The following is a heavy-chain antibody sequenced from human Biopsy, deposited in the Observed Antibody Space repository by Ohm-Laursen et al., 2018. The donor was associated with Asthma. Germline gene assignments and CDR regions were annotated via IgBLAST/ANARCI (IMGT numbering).Heavy chain of an antibody. CDR1: GGMFGNYA. Sequence: KVSCKASGGMFGNYAISWVRQAPGLGLEWMGGISPIFGSSNYAQRLQGRVTITADIFTRTVYMELSGLRFDDTAIYYCARPSPNGDILYYYYHMDVWGQGTTVVVSS. V-gene: IGHV1-69*06. CDR3: ARPSPNGDILYYYYHMDV. D-gene: IGHD3-10*01. CDR2: ISPIFGSS. J-gene: IGHJ6*02.